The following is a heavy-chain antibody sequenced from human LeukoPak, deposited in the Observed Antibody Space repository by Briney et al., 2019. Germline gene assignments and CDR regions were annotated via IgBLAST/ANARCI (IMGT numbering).Heavy chain of an antibody. CDR3: ARVRALSYYDSSGDLYYFDY. D-gene: IGHD3-22*01. CDR2: MYNSGST. CDR1: GGSIRSYF. V-gene: IGHV4-59*01. Sequence: PSETLSLTCTVSGGSIRSYFWSWIRQPPGKGLEWIGYMYNSGSTHYNPSLKSRVTISVDTSKNQFSLKLSSVTAADTAVYYCARVRALSYYDSSGDLYYFDYWGQGTLVTVSS. J-gene: IGHJ4*02.